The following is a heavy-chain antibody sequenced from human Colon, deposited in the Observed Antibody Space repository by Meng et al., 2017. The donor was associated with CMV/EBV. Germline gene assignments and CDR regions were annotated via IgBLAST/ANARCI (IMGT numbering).Heavy chain of an antibody. V-gene: IGHV4-61*01. CDR2: VYYTGTT. CDR3: AKDRSSSDY. D-gene: IGHD6-6*01. Sequence: SETLSLTCSVSDDSFTDYNYWWSWVRQTPGNRLEWIGYVYYTGTTKLNPSFKSRVSMSPDTSKRQFSLKINSVTAADTAVYYCAKDRSSSDYWGQGTLVTVSS. J-gene: IGHJ4*02. CDR1: DDSFTDYNYW.